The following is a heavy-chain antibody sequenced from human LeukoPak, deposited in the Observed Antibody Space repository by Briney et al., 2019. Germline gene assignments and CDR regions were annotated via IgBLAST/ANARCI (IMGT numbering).Heavy chain of an antibody. J-gene: IGHJ4*02. V-gene: IGHV3-20*04. CDR3: ARDMGSGYYDSSGYSDY. CDR1: GFTFDDYG. Sequence: PGGSLRLSCAASGFTFDDYGLSWVRQAPGKGLEWVSGINWNGGSTGYADSVKGQFTISRDNAKNSLYLQMNSLRAEDTAVYYCARDMGSGYYDSSGYSDYWGQGTLVTVSS. D-gene: IGHD3-22*01. CDR2: INWNGGST.